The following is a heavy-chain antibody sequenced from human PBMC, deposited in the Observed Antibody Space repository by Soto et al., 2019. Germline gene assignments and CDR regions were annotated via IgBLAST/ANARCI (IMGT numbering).Heavy chain of an antibody. CDR3: TRDGWLNDPFDY. J-gene: IGHJ4*02. CDR1: GGTFSSYA. CDR2: IIPIFGTA. D-gene: IGHD6-19*01. Sequence: SVKVSCKASGGTFSSYAISWVRQAPGQGLEWMGGIIPIFGTANYAQKFQGRVTITADKSTSIAYLQMNSLKTEDTAVYYCTRDGWLNDPFDYWGQGTLVTVSS. V-gene: IGHV1-69*06.